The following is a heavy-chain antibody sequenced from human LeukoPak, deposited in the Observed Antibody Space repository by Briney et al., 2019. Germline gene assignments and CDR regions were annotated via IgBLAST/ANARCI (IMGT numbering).Heavy chain of an antibody. Sequence: SETLSLTCAVYGGSFSGYYWSWIRQPPGKGLEWIGEINHSGSTNYNPSLKSRVTISVDTSKNQFSLKLSSVTAADTAVYYCARGLAPNGDSGWCDPWGQGTLVTVSS. CDR3: ARGLAPNGDSGWCDP. V-gene: IGHV4-34*01. D-gene: IGHD4-17*01. CDR2: INHSGST. CDR1: GGSFSGYY. J-gene: IGHJ5*02.